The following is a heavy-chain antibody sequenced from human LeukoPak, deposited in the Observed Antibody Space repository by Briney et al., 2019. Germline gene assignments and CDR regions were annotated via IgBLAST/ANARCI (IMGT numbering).Heavy chain of an antibody. CDR3: ARIKCGGDCRGYYYFYHMDV. D-gene: IGHD2-21*02. Sequence: SETLSLTCTVSGGSTSSYYWSWIRQTPKKGLEWIGSISYSGSSNYNSSLKSRLTISVDTSKNQFSLKLRSVTTADTAVYYCARIKCGGDCRGYYYFYHMDVWGKGTTVTVSS. CDR2: ISYSGSS. V-gene: IGHV4-59*08. CDR1: GGSTSSYY. J-gene: IGHJ6*03.